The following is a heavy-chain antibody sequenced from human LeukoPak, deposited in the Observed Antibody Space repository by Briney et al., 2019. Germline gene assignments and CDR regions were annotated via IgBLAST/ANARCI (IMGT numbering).Heavy chain of an antibody. V-gene: IGHV1-18*01. Sequence: ASVKVSCKASGYTFTSYGISWVRQAPGQGLEWMGWISAYNGNTNYAQKLQGRVTTTTDTSTSTAYMELRSLRSDDTAVYYCARGSMVRGVTPPDYWGQGTLVTVSS. J-gene: IGHJ4*02. CDR2: ISAYNGNT. CDR1: GYTFTSYG. CDR3: ARGSMVRGVTPPDY. D-gene: IGHD3-10*01.